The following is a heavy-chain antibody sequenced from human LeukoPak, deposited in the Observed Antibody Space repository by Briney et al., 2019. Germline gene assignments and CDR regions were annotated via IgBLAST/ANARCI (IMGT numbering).Heavy chain of an antibody. D-gene: IGHD1-1*01. J-gene: IGHJ4*02. CDR3: ARDSDWNVDY. CDR2: ISPYNGAT. V-gene: IGHV1-18*01. Sequence: ASVKVSCKASGYTFTTYGITWIRQAPGQGLEWLGWISPYNGATEYAQNLQDRVSMTTDASTNTAYIEVRSLKSDDTAVYYCARDSDWNVDYWGQGTLVTVSS. CDR1: GYTFTTYG.